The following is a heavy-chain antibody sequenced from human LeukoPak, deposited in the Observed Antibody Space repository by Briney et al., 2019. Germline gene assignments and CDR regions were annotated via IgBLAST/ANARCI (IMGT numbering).Heavy chain of an antibody. V-gene: IGHV5-51*01. CDR1: GYSFTSYW. J-gene: IGHJ5*02. CDR2: IYLGDSDP. CDR3: AGYSGYDLSWFDP. D-gene: IGHD5-12*01. Sequence: GESLKISCKGSGYSFTSYWIGWVRQMPGKGLEWMGIIYLGDSDPRYSPSFQGQVTISADKSISTAYLQWSSLKASDTAMYYCAGYSGYDLSWFDPWGQGTLVTVSS.